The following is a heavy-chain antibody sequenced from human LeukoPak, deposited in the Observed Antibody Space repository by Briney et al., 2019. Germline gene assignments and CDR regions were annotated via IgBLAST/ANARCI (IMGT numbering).Heavy chain of an antibody. CDR1: GFTFSYYG. V-gene: IGHV3-48*01. D-gene: IGHD3-22*01. CDR2: ISSSSSTI. J-gene: IGHJ2*01. CDR3: ARDRGVIVGCYFDL. Sequence: GGSLRLSCAASGFTFSYYGMNWARQAPGKGLEWVSYISSSSSTIYYADSVKGRFTISRDNAKNSLYLQMNSLRAEDTAVYYCARDRGVIVGCYFDLWGRGTLVTVSS.